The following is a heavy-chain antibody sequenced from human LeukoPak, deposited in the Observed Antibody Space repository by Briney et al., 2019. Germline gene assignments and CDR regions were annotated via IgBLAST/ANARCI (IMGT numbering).Heavy chain of an antibody. CDR3: ARLSAAAVDY. Sequence: PSETLSLTCTVSGGSISSYYWSWIRQPPGKGLEWIGYIYYSGSTNYNPSLKSRATISVDTSKNQFSLKLSSVTAADTAVYYCARLSAAAVDYWGQGTLVTVSS. D-gene: IGHD6-13*01. V-gene: IGHV4-59*01. CDR2: IYYSGST. CDR1: GGSISSYY. J-gene: IGHJ4*02.